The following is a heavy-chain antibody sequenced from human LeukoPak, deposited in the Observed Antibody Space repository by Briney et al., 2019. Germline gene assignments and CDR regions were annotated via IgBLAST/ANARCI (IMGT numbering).Heavy chain of an antibody. D-gene: IGHD6-13*01. J-gene: IGHJ4*02. CDR3: ARAFYSSSWYHKEDFFDY. CDR2: IYHSGST. Sequence: SETLSLTCTVSGYSINNGYYWGWIRQPPGKGLEWIGSIYHSGSTYYKPSLQSRVTISVDTSKKQFSLKLSSVTAADTAVYYCARAFYSSSWYHKEDFFDYWGQGTPVTVSS. CDR1: GYSINNGYY. V-gene: IGHV4-38-2*02.